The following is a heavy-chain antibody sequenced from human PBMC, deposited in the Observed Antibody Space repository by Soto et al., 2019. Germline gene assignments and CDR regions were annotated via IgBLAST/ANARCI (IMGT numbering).Heavy chain of an antibody. CDR2: IYYSGST. Sequence: IWIRQPPGKGLEWIGYIYYSGSTYYNPSLKSRFTISVDTSKNQFSLNLSSVTAADTAVYYCGKVLVGATGHTDSDSWGPGTLVTVSS. V-gene: IGHV4-30-4*01. D-gene: IGHD2-15*01. J-gene: IGHJ4*02. CDR3: GKVLVGATGHTDSDS.